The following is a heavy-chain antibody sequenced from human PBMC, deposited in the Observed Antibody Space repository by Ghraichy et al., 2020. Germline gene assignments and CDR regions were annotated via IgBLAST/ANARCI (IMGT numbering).Heavy chain of an antibody. Sequence: ASVKVSCKASENIFTANTVHWVRQAPGQRLEWMGWINIGHGSEYSQRLQGRISFARDTSASTVYMELSSLRSEDTAVYYCTRDPIWNSRGDGFDIWGQGTMVTVSS. CDR3: TRDPIWNSRGDGFDI. D-gene: IGHD3-10*01. J-gene: IGHJ3*02. CDR1: ENIFTANT. V-gene: IGHV1-3*04. CDR2: INIGHGS.